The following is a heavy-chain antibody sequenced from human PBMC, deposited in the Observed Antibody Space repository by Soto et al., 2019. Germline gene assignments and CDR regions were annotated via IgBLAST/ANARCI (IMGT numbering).Heavy chain of an antibody. CDR2: INPSGGST. V-gene: IGHV1-46*03. D-gene: IGHD4-17*01. CDR3: ARDLRPYGDYGWFDP. J-gene: IGHJ5*02. CDR1: GYTFTSYY. Sequence: QVQLVQSGAEVKKPGASVKVSCKASGYTFTSYYMHWVRQAPGQGLEWMGIINPSGGSTSYAQKFQGRVTMTRDTSTSTVYMELSSLRSEDTAVYYCARDLRPYGDYGWFDPWGQGTLVTVSS.